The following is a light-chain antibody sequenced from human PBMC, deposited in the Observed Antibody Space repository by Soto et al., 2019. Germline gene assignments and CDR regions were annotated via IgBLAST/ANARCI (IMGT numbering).Light chain of an antibody. CDR2: EVS. J-gene: IGLJ2*01. Sequence: QSALTQPPSASGSPGQSVTISCTGTSSDVGGYNYVSWYQQHPGKAPKLMIYEVSNRPSGVPDRFTGSKSSNTASLTVSGLQADDEAYYYCSSYAGRNSLVVFGGGTKLTVL. V-gene: IGLV2-8*01. CDR3: SSYAGRNSLVV. CDR1: SSDVGGYNY.